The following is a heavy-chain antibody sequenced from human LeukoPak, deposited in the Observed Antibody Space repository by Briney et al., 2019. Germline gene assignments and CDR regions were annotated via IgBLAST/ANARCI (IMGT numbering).Heavy chain of an antibody. CDR1: GGSFSGYY. D-gene: IGHD2-21*02. J-gene: IGHJ4*02. CDR2: INHSGST. CDR3: ASGPYCGGDCHRFPFDY. V-gene: IGHV4-34*01. Sequence: SGTLSLTCAVYGGSFSGYYWSWIRQPPGKGLEWIGEINHSGSTNYNPSLKSRVIISVDTSKNQFSLKLSSVTAADTAVYYCASGPYCGGDCHRFPFDYWGRGTLVTVSS.